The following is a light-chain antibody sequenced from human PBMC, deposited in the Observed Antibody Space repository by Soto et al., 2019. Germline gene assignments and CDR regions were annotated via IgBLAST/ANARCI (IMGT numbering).Light chain of an antibody. CDR1: QSVSSN. CDR2: GAS. V-gene: IGKV3-15*01. J-gene: IGKJ4*01. Sequence: EIVMTQSPATLSVSPGERATLSCRASQSVSSNLAWYQQKPGQAPRLLIYGASTRATGIPARFSGSGSGTDFILTISSLEPEDFAVYYCQQRSNWPPTFGGGTKVDIK. CDR3: QQRSNWPPT.